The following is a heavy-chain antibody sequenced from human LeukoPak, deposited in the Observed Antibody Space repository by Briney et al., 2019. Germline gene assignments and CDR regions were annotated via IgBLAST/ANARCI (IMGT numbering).Heavy chain of an antibody. Sequence: ASVKVSCKASGGTFSSYTISWVRQAPGQGLEWMGRIIPILGIANYAQKFQGRVTITADKSTSTAYTELSSLRSEDTAVYYCARGIMITFGGVIVPYYYGMDVWGQGTTVTVSS. D-gene: IGHD3-16*02. CDR3: ARGIMITFGGVIVPYYYGMDV. V-gene: IGHV1-69*02. CDR1: GGTFSSYT. CDR2: IIPILGIA. J-gene: IGHJ6*02.